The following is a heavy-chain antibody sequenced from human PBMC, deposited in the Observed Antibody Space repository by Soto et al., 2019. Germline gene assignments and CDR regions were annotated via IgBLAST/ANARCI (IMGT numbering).Heavy chain of an antibody. J-gene: IGHJ4*02. CDR1: TFTFSNFG. D-gene: IGHD4-17*01. Sequence: QVQLVESGGGVVQPGRSLRLSCAASTFTFSNFGMNWVRQAPGKGLEWVAVISFDGSKKYYAASVKGRFTISSDNSKNILYLEMNSLRPEGTAFYYCANDYGDHAGDLDYWGRGTLVTVSS. CDR2: ISFDGSKK. V-gene: IGHV3-30*18. CDR3: ANDYGDHAGDLDY.